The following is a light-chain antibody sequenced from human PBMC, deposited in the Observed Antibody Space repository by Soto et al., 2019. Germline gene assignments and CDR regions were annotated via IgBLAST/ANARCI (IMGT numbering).Light chain of an antibody. J-gene: IGLJ2*01. CDR3: CSYTSLSTVV. V-gene: IGLV2-14*01. CDR1: SXDVGGYNH. CDR2: AVS. Sequence: QSVLTQPASVSGSPGQSXTXSCTXTSXDVGGYNHVSWYQHSPGKAPKLILFAVSDRPSGVSHRFSGSKSGNTASLTISGLQAEDEADYYCCSYTSLSTVVFGGGTKLTVL.